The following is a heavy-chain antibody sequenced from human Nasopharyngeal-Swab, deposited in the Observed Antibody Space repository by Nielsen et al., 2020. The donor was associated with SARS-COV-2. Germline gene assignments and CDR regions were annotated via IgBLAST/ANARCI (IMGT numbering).Heavy chain of an antibody. J-gene: IGHJ3*01. V-gene: IGHV4-31*03. D-gene: IGHD3-16*02. CDR2: IHYTGDT. Sequence: SETLSLTCTVSGGSISSGRYFWSWIRQHPGKGLEWIGYIHYTGDTYYNPSLESRLTISLDTSQNQFSLRLSSVTAADTAVYYCAREVIEPAVSDAFDFWGQGTMVTVSS. CDR3: AREVIEPAVSDAFDF. CDR1: GGSISSGRYF.